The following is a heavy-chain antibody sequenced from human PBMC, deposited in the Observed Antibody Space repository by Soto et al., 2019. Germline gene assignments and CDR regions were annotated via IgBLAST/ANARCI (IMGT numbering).Heavy chain of an antibody. Sequence: VQLVESGGGPVKPGGSLRLSCAASGFSFSTYSMNWVRQAPGKGLEWVAVISYDGSNKYYADSVKGRFTISRDNSKNTLYLQMNSLRAEDTAVYYCATITVTTRYFDLWGRGTLVTVSS. CDR2: ISYDGSNK. J-gene: IGHJ2*01. CDR3: ATITVTTRYFDL. V-gene: IGHV3-30*03. CDR1: GFSFSTYS. D-gene: IGHD4-17*01.